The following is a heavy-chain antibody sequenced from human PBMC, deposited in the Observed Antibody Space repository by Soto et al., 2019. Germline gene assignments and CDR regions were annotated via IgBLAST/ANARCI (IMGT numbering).Heavy chain of an antibody. CDR1: GFTFSSYG. Sequence: VQLVESGGGVVQPGSCLRLSCAASGFTFSSYGMHWVRQSPGKGLEWVAVISYDGSNKYYADSVKGRFTISRDNSKNTLYLHMSSLRADDTAVYYCAKDWGVNYYGSGEANQPDYWGQGTLVTVSS. CDR2: ISYDGSNK. V-gene: IGHV3-30*18. D-gene: IGHD3-10*01. CDR3: AKDWGVNYYGSGEANQPDY. J-gene: IGHJ4*02.